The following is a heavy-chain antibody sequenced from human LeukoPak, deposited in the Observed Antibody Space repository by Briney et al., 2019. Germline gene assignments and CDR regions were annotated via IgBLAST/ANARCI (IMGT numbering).Heavy chain of an antibody. CDR2: INPNSGAT. CDR3: AKGRVVAGTKSLMYHWLDP. D-gene: IGHD6-19*01. J-gene: IGHJ5*02. Sequence: ASVKVSCKTSGYTFTGYYLHWVRQAPGQGLEWMGWINPNSGATKYAQKFQGRVTMTRDTSINTVYVGLSRLSSDDTAVYYCAKGRVVAGTKSLMYHWLDPWGQGTLVTVSS. CDR1: GYTFTGYY. V-gene: IGHV1-2*02.